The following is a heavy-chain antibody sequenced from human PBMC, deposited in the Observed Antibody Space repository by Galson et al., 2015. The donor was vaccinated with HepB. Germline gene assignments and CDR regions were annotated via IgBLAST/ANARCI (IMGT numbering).Heavy chain of an antibody. CDR1: GFTFSSYS. D-gene: IGHD5-12*01. Sequence: SLRLSCAASGFTFSSYSVNWVRQAPGKGLEWVSSISSSSSYIYYADSVKGRFTISRDNAKDSLYLRMSSLRAEDTAVYYCARELGYDGFDIWGQGTLVTVSS. V-gene: IGHV3-21*01. CDR3: ARELGYDGFDI. CDR2: ISSSSSYI. J-gene: IGHJ3*02.